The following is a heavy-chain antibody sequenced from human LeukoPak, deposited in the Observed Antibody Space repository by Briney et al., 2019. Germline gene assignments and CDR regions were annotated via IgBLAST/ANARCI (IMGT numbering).Heavy chain of an antibody. V-gene: IGHV3-23*01. CDR1: GFTFSGHG. CDR2: ITGSGATT. CDR3: AELGITMIGGV. Sequence: GGSLRLSCAASGFTFSGHGMNWVRQAPGKGLEWVSGITGSGATTYYADSVKGRFTISRDNSKNTLYLQMNSLRAEDTAVYYCAELGITMIGGVWGKGATVTISS. J-gene: IGHJ6*04. D-gene: IGHD3-10*02.